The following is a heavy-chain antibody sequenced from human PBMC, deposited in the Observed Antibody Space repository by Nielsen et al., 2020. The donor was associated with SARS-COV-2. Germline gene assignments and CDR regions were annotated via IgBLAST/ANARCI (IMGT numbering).Heavy chain of an antibody. Sequence: GGSLRLSCAASGFTFSDYYMSWIRQAPGKGLEWVSYISSSSSTIYYADSVKGRFTISRDNAKNSLYLQMNSLRDEDTAVYYCARKSLVGATGVLDYWGQGTLVTVSS. J-gene: IGHJ4*02. D-gene: IGHD1-26*01. V-gene: IGHV3-11*04. CDR3: ARKSLVGATGVLDY. CDR2: ISSSSSTI. CDR1: GFTFSDYY.